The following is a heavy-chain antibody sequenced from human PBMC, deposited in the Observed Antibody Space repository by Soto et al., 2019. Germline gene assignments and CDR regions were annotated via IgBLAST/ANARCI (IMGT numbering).Heavy chain of an antibody. V-gene: IGHV3-66*01. CDR2: IYSDGST. D-gene: IGHD3-10*01. J-gene: IGHJ4*02. Sequence: EVQLVESGGGLVQPGGSLRLSCADSGFTVSSNYMYWVRQAPGKGLECVSIIYSDGSTDDADSVKGRFTISRDNSKNTLYHQMNKLGAKDTAVYYCVRSHYCGSDWGQGALVTVS. CDR3: VRSHYCGSD. CDR1: GFTVSSNY.